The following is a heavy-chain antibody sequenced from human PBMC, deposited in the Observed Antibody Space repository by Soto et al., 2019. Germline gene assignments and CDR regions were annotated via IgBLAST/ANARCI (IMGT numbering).Heavy chain of an antibody. CDR3: ARAGPDASVGY. CDR1: GGSMSSYY. V-gene: IGHV4-59*01. CDR2: ISYSGST. J-gene: IGHJ4*02. Sequence: PSETLSLTCTVSGGSMSSYYWTWLRQSPGRGLEWIGYISYSGSTYYNPSLKSRVTISADTSKNQFSLRMSSMIAADTAVYYCARAGPDASVGYWGQGTLVTVSS. D-gene: IGHD2-15*01.